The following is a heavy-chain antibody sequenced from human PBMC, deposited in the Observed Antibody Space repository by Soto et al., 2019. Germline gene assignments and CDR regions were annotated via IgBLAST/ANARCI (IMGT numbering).Heavy chain of an antibody. J-gene: IGHJ6*02. Sequence: PGGSLRLSCAASGFTFSSYSMNWVRQAPGKGLEWVSSISSSSSYIYYADSVKGRFTISRDNAKNSLYLQMNSLRAEDTAVYYCARDLPQRWLQLPKYGMDVWGQGTTVTVSS. CDR3: ARDLPQRWLQLPKYGMDV. V-gene: IGHV3-21*01. CDR2: ISSSSSYI. D-gene: IGHD5-12*01. CDR1: GFTFSSYS.